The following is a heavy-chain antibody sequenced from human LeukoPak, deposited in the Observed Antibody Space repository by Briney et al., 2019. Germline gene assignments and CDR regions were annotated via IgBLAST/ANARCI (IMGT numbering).Heavy chain of an antibody. CDR2: IKSKTDGGTT. CDR3: TTAGMYYYGSGSYYPYYYYYGMDV. J-gene: IGHJ6*02. V-gene: IGHV3-15*01. Sequence: GGSLSLSCAASGFAFSSYAMSWVRQAPGKGLEWVGRIKSKTDGGTTDYAAPVKGRFTISRDDSKNTLYLQMNSLKTEDTAVYYCTTAGMYYYGSGSYYPYYYYYGMDVWGQGTTVTVSS. D-gene: IGHD3-10*01. CDR1: GFAFSSYA.